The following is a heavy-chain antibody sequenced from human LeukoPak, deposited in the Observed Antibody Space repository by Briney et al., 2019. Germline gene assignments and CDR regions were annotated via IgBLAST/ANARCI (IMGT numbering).Heavy chain of an antibody. D-gene: IGHD2-2*01. J-gene: IGHJ6*02. V-gene: IGHV4-59*01. CDR2: IQYSGST. CDR1: DGSISNYY. CDR3: ARDSGLGYCSTTSCSYGLDV. Sequence: SKTLSLTCSVSDGSISNYYWTWIRQPPGKGLEWIGNIQYSGSTNFNPSLKSRVTVSVDTSKNQGSLKLRSVTAADTAVYYCARDSGLGYCSTTSCSYGLDVWGQGTTVFVS.